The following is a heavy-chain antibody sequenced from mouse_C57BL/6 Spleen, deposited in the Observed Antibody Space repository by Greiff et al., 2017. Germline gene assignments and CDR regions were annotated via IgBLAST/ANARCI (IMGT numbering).Heavy chain of an antibody. D-gene: IGHD2-4*01. Sequence: VQLQQSGPGLVQPSQSLSITFTVSGFSLTSYGVHWVRQSPGKGLEWLGVIWSGGSTDYNAAFISRLSISKDNSKSQVFFKMNSLQADDTAIYYCASYDYDERGYAMDYWGQGTSVTVSS. CDR3: ASYDYDERGYAMDY. CDR2: IWSGGST. CDR1: GFSLTSYG. V-gene: IGHV2-2*01. J-gene: IGHJ4*01.